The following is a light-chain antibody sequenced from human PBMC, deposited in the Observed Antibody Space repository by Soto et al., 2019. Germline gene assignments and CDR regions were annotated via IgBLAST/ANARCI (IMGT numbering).Light chain of an antibody. CDR2: GAS. V-gene: IGKV1-33*01. CDR1: QDIRTS. Sequence: DIQMTQSPSSLSASVGARVSITCQASQDIRTSLSWFQQKPGRAPKLLIYGASNLETGVPSRFRGSGSGTDFTFTISSLQPEDIATYYCQHYDNLPPFTFCPGTKVDIK. CDR3: QHYDNLPPFT. J-gene: IGKJ3*01.